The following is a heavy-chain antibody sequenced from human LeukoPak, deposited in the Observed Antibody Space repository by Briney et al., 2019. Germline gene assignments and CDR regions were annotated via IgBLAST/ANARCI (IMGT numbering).Heavy chain of an antibody. Sequence: GGSLRLSCAASGFTFSSYSMNWVRQAPGKGLEWVSAISASGGNTYYADSVRGRFTFSRDNSKSTLYLQMNSLRAEDTAVYYCAKFRYCSGGSCSSGPDYWGQGTLVTVSS. D-gene: IGHD2-15*01. CDR3: AKFRYCSGGSCSSGPDY. J-gene: IGHJ4*02. V-gene: IGHV3-23*01. CDR1: GFTFSSYS. CDR2: ISASGGNT.